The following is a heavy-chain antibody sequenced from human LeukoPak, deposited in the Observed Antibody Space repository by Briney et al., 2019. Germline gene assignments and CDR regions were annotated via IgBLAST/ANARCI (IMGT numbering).Heavy chain of an antibody. CDR1: GFTFSSYA. Sequence: GGSLRLSCAASGFTFSSYAMSWVRQAPGKGLEWVSAISGSGGSAYYADSVEGRFTISRDNSKNTLYLQMNSLRAEDTAVYYCAKDRRTLDAFDIWGQGTMVTVSS. CDR3: AKDRRTLDAFDI. V-gene: IGHV3-23*01. CDR2: ISGSGGSA. D-gene: IGHD6-6*01. J-gene: IGHJ3*02.